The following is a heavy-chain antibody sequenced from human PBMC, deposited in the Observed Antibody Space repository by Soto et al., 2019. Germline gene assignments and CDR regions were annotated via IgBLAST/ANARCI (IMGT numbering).Heavy chain of an antibody. Sequence: SETLSLTCTVSGGSISSYYWSWIRQPPGKGLEWIGYIYYSGSTNYNPSLKSRVTISVDTSKNQFSLKLSSVTAADTAVYYCARDYDSSGYSRGYYYYGMDVWGQGTTVTVSS. D-gene: IGHD3-22*01. CDR3: ARDYDSSGYSRGYYYYGMDV. CDR2: IYYSGST. CDR1: GGSISSYY. V-gene: IGHV4-59*01. J-gene: IGHJ6*02.